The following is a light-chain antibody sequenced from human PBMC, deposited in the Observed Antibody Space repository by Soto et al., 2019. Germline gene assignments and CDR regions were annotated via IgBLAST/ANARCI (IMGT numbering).Light chain of an antibody. CDR3: QKYNSAPWT. CDR2: AAS. V-gene: IGKV1-27*01. CDR1: QGISNY. Sequence: DIQMTQSPSSLSASVGDRVTITCRASQGISNYLAWYQQKPGKVPKLLIYAASTLQSGVPSRISGSGSGIDFTLTISSLQPEDVATYYCQKYNSAPWTFGQGTKVEIK. J-gene: IGKJ1*01.